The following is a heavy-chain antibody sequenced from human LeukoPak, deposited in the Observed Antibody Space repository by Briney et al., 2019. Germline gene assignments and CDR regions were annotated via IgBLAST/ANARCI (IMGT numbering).Heavy chain of an antibody. CDR3: ARDRSGMIVVVHFDY. Sequence: GGSLRLSCTASGFTFSSHSMNWVRQAPGKGLEWVSSISRSSTYIYYADSVKGRFTISRDNAKNSLYLQMNSLRAEDTAVYYCARDRSGMIVVVHFDYWGQGTLVTVSS. CDR1: GFTFSSHS. V-gene: IGHV3-21*01. J-gene: IGHJ4*02. D-gene: IGHD3-22*01. CDR2: ISRSSTYI.